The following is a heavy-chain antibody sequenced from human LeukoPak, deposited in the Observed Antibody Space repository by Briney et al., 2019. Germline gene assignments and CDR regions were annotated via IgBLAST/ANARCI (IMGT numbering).Heavy chain of an antibody. V-gene: IGHV4-34*01. Sequence: PSETLSLTCAVYGGSFSGYYWSWIRQPPGKGLEWIGEINHSGSTNYNPSLKSRVTISVDTSKNQFSLKLNSVTAADTAVYYCARISDTQRFDPWGQGTLVTVSS. CDR1: GGSFSGYY. CDR3: ARISDTQRFDP. D-gene: IGHD2-2*02. J-gene: IGHJ5*02. CDR2: INHSGST.